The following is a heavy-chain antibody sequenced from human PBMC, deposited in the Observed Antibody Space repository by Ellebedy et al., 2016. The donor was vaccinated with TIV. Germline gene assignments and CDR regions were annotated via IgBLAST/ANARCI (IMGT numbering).Heavy chain of an antibody. D-gene: IGHD6-13*01. J-gene: IGHJ3*01. CDR1: GFTLSSYW. V-gene: IGHV3-7*03. CDR3: ARGPGWIAGDLEAFDL. Sequence: PGGSLRLSCAASGFTLSSYWMSWVRQAPGKGLEWVANMKQDGSETYYMDSVKGRFTISRDNAKDSVYLQMNSLRVEETDVYYCARGPGWIAGDLEAFDLWGQGTMVTVSS. CDR2: MKQDGSET.